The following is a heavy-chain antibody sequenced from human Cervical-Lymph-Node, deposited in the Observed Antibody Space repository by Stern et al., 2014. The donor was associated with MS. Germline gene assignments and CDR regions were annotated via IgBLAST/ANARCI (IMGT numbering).Heavy chain of an antibody. CDR3: ARDTWYGGCFDP. D-gene: IGHD6-13*01. Sequence: EDQLVESGGGLVQPGGSLRLSCAASGITVSSFWMSWVRQVPGKGLEWVANIKEDGTETYYVDSVKGRFVISRDNAKNSLYLQMTSLRAEDTAVYYCARDTWYGGCFDPWGQGTLVTVSS. CDR2: IKEDGTET. V-gene: IGHV3-7*01. J-gene: IGHJ5*02. CDR1: GITVSSFW.